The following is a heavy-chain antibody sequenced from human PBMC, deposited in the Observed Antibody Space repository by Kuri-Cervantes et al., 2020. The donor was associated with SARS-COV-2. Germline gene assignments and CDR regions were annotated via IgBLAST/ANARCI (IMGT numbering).Heavy chain of an antibody. CDR1: RDTFTTFG. CDR3: ARDVGYGGSSELDITYFDC. J-gene: IGHJ4*02. D-gene: IGHD4-23*01. V-gene: IGHV1-69*13. Sequence: SVKVSCKASRDTFTTFGFSWVRQAPGQGLEWMGGIIPFFGTPTYAQRFEGRVTITADESTRTVYMEMTSLTFEDSAVYFCARDVGYGGSSELDITYFDCWGQGTLVTVSS. CDR2: IIPFFGTP.